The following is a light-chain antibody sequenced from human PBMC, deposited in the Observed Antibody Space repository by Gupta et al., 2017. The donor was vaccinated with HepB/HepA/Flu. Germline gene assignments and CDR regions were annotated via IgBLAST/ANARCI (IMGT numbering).Light chain of an antibody. CDR2: GAS. V-gene: IGKV3-20*01. Sequence: EIVLTQSPGTLSLSPGEQATLSCRASQSVSSSYLAWYQQKPGQAPRLLIYGASSRATGIPDRFSGSGSGTDFTLTISRLEPEDFAVYYCQQYGSSRRTFGQGTKVEIK. CDR1: QSVSSSY. J-gene: IGKJ1*01. CDR3: QQYGSSRRT.